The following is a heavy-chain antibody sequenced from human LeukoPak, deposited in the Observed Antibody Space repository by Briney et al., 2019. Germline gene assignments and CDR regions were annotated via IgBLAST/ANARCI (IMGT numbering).Heavy chain of an antibody. D-gene: IGHD6-19*01. CDR1: GFTFSSYW. CDR2: INSDGSST. CDR3: AKDIGPHSSGWSYYYYMDV. J-gene: IGHJ6*03. Sequence: GGSLRLSCAASGFTFSSYWMHWVRQAPGKGLVWVSRINSDGSSTSYADSVKGRFTISRDNAKNTLYLQMNSLRAEDTALYYCAKDIGPHSSGWSYYYYMDVWGKGTTVTVSS. V-gene: IGHV3-74*01.